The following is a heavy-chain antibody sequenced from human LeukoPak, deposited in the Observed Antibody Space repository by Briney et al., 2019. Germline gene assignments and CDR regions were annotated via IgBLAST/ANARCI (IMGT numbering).Heavy chain of an antibody. Sequence: PSETLSLTCTVSGGSISSYYWSWIRQPPGKGLEWIGYIYYSGSTNYNPSLKSRVTISVDTSKNQSSLKLSSVAAADTAVYYCARVWSMWLEYYFDYWGQGTLVTVSS. CDR1: GGSISSYY. CDR3: ARVWSMWLEYYFDY. V-gene: IGHV4-59*12. D-gene: IGHD6-19*01. CDR2: IYYSGST. J-gene: IGHJ4*02.